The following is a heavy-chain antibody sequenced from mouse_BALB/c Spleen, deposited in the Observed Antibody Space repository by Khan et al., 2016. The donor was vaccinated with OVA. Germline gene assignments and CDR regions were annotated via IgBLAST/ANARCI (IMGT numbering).Heavy chain of an antibody. J-gene: IGHJ4*01. CDR1: GFSFSSYA. D-gene: IGHD2-2*01. CDR2: ISTGGHYT. Sequence: EVELVESGGGLVKPGGSLKLSCSASGFSFSSYAMSWVRQTPEKRLEWVATISTGGHYTFYSDSVKGRFTISRDNAKNTLYLQMSSLRSEDSAMYYCARSLVDYHAMDYWGQGTSVTVSS. V-gene: IGHV5-9-3*01. CDR3: ARSLVDYHAMDY.